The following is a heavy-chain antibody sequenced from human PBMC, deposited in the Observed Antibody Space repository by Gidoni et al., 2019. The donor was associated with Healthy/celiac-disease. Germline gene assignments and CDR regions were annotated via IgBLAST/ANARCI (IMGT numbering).Heavy chain of an antibody. Sequence: EVQLVESGGGLVQPGGSLRLSCAASGFTFISYSMNWVRQAPGKGLEWVSYISSSSSTIYYADSVKGRFTISRDNAKNSLYLQMNSLRDEDTAVYYCARDLTYYYDSSGYGGFDPWGQGTLVTVSS. CDR1: GFTFISYS. CDR2: ISSSSSTI. J-gene: IGHJ5*02. D-gene: IGHD3-22*01. V-gene: IGHV3-48*02. CDR3: ARDLTYYYDSSGYGGFDP.